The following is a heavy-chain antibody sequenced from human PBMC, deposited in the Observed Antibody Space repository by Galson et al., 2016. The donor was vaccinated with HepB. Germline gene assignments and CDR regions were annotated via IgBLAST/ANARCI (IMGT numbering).Heavy chain of an antibody. Sequence: SLRLSCAASGFTVSNNYMSWVRQAPGKGLECVSLIYSGGSTSYADSVKGRFTISRDHFKNTLYLQMNSLRAADTAVYFCTCGRSPGAYWGQGTLVTVSS. D-gene: IGHD3-16*02. CDR1: GFTVSNNY. CDR2: IYSGGST. V-gene: IGHV3-53*01. CDR3: TCGRSPGAY. J-gene: IGHJ4*02.